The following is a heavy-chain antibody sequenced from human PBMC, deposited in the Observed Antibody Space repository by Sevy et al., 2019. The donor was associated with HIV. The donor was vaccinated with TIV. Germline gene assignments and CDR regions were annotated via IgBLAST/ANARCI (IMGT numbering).Heavy chain of an antibody. J-gene: IGHJ3*02. V-gene: IGHV5-51*01. CDR3: ARGGSGDTAMVLMGNDAFDI. D-gene: IGHD5-18*01. CDR2: IYPGDSDT. Sequence: GEALKISCKGSGYSFTSYWIGWVRQMPGKGLEWMGIIYPGDSDTTYSPSFQGQVTISADKSISTAYLQRSSLRASDTAMYYCARGGSGDTAMVLMGNDAFDIWGQGTMVTVSS. CDR1: GYSFTSYW.